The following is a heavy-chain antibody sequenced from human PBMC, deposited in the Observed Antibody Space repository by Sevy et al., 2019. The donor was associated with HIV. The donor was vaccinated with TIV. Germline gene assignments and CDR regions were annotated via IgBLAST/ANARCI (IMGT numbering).Heavy chain of an antibody. CDR2: IRSKAYGGTT. CDR1: GFTFGDYA. D-gene: IGHD6-13*01. J-gene: IGHJ6*02. CDR3: TRDGDERFSSSWYKGGSDYYYGIDV. Sequence: GGSLRLSCTASGFTFGDYAMSWFRQTPGKGLEWVGFIRSKAYGGTTEYAASVKGRFTISRDDSKSIAYLQMNSLKTEDTAVYYCTRDGDERFSSSWYKGGSDYYYGIDVWGQGTTVTVSS. V-gene: IGHV3-49*03.